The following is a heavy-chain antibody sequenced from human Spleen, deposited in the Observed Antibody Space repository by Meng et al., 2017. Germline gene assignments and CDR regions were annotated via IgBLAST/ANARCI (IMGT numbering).Heavy chain of an antibody. D-gene: IGHD4-11*01. V-gene: IGHV4-34*02. CDR1: VGPFSGYF. Sequence: QVQLRGGGAGLLKPSEPLSLTCAVSVGPFSGYFWSWRRQPPGKGLEWIGEINHRGSTNFNPSLESRVTFSIDTSRNQFSLRLKYVTAADSAVYYCARGPTTMAHDFDYWGQGTLVTVSS. J-gene: IGHJ4*02. CDR2: INHRGST. CDR3: ARGPTTMAHDFDY.